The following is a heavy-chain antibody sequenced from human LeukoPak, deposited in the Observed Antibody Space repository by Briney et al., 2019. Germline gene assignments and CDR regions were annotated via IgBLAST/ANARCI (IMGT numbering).Heavy chain of an antibody. V-gene: IGHV3-74*01. J-gene: IGHJ3*01. D-gene: IGHD3-22*01. CDR3: ARGLFLSGYLDAFDL. CDR2: INADGSLT. Sequence: GGSLRLSCAASGFTFSSYYLHWVRQAPGKGLVWVSRINADGSLTNYADSVKGRFTIFRDNAKNTLYLQMNSLRVEDTAVYYCARGLFLSGYLDAFDLWGQGTVVTVSS. CDR1: GFTFSSYY.